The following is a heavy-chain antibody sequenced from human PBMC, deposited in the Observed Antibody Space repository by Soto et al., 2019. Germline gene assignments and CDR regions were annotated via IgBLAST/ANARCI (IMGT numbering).Heavy chain of an antibody. CDR1: GFTFSSYW. Sequence: EVQLVESGGGLVQPGGSLRLSCAASGFTFSSYWMSWVRQAPGKGLEWVANIKQDGSEKYYVDSVKGRFTISRDNAKNSLYLQMNSLRAEDTAVYYCARVKYYYGSGSYPVDPAHYYYYMDVWGKGTTVTVSS. J-gene: IGHJ6*03. D-gene: IGHD3-10*01. CDR3: ARVKYYYGSGSYPVDPAHYYYYMDV. V-gene: IGHV3-7*01. CDR2: IKQDGSEK.